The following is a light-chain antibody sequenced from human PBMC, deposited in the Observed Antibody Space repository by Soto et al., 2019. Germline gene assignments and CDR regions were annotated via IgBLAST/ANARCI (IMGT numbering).Light chain of an antibody. V-gene: IGKV3-20*01. J-gene: IGKJ4*01. CDR3: HHFDSSPT. CDR2: GAS. Sequence: EIVLTQSPDTLSLSPGERATLSCRASQSVGSNYLAWYQQKPGQAPRLLTYGASNRATGIPDRFGGSGSGTDFTITISRLEPEDVAVYHCHHFDSSPTFGGGTKVEIK. CDR1: QSVGSNY.